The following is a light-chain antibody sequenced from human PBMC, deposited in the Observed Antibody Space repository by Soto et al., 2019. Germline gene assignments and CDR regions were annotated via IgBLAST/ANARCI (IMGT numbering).Light chain of an antibody. CDR1: QSISSS. CDR3: QQSHA. J-gene: IGKJ2*01. CDR2: AAS. V-gene: IGKV1-39*01. Sequence: DIQMTQSPSSLSASVGDRVTITCRASQSISSSLNWYQQRPGRAPKLLISAASSLQSGVPSRFSGSESGTDFTLTISSLQPEEFATHYCQQSHAFGQGTKLEIK.